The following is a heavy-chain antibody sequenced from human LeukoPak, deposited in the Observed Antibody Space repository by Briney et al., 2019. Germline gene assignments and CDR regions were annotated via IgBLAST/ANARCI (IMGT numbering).Heavy chain of an antibody. J-gene: IGHJ3*02. D-gene: IGHD3-10*01. CDR2: IYHSGST. V-gene: IGHV4-30-2*01. Sequence: PSETLSLTCTVSGGSISSGVYYWSWIRQPPGKGLEWIGYIYHSGSTYYNPSLKSRVTISVDTSKNQFSLKLSSVTAADTAVYYCARGVNRESGVGSGSSHDAFDIWGQGTMITVSP. CDR3: ARGVNRESGVGSGSSHDAFDI. CDR1: GGSISSGVYY.